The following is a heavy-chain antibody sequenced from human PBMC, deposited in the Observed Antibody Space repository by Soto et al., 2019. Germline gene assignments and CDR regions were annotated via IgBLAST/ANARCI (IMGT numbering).Heavy chain of an antibody. D-gene: IGHD2-21*01. Sequence: PSETLSLTCTVSGGSISSSSYYWGWIRQPPGKGLEWIGSIYYSGSTYYNPSLKSRVTISVDTSKNQFSLKLSSVTAADTAVYYCARHIVVEIQLYYFDYWGQGTLVTVSS. V-gene: IGHV4-39*01. CDR2: IYYSGST. CDR1: GGSISSSSYY. CDR3: ARHIVVEIQLYYFDY. J-gene: IGHJ4*02.